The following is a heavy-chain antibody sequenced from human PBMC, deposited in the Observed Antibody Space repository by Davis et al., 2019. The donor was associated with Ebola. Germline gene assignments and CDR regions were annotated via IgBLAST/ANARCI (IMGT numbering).Heavy chain of an antibody. CDR3: AKVGI. Sequence: PGGSLRLSCAASGFTISSYWMTWVRQAPGKGLEWVANIKQDGSEKYYADSVKGRFTISRDNSKNTLYLQMNSLRAEDTAVYYCAKVGIWGQGTLVTVSS. CDR1: GFTISSYW. D-gene: IGHD7-27*01. J-gene: IGHJ4*02. V-gene: IGHV3-7*01. CDR2: IKQDGSEK.